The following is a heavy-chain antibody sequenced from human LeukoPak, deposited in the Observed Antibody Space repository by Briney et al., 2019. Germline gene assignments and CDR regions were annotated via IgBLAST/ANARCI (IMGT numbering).Heavy chain of an antibody. CDR3: ATALILGYCSSTSCKEVADAFDI. Sequence: SVKVSFKASGGTFSSYAISWVRQAPGQGLEWMGGIIPIFGTANYAQKFQGRVTITADKSTGTAYMELSSLRSEDTAVYYCATALILGYCSSTSCKEVADAFDIWGQGTMVTVSS. CDR1: GGTFSSYA. D-gene: IGHD2-2*01. J-gene: IGHJ3*02. V-gene: IGHV1-69*06. CDR2: IIPIFGTA.